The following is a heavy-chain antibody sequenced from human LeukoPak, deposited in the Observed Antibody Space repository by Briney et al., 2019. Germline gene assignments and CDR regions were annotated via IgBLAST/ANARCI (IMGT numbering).Heavy chain of an antibody. V-gene: IGHV4-4*07. CDR1: GGSISSYY. CDR2: IYTSGST. CDR3: ARSGSYYGDFDY. J-gene: IGHJ4*02. Sequence: SETLSLTCTVSGGSISSYYWSWIRQPAGKGLEWIGRIYTSGSTNYNPPLKSRVTMAVDTSKNQFSLKLSSVTAADTAVYYCARSGSYYGDFDYWGQGTLVTVSS. D-gene: IGHD1-26*01.